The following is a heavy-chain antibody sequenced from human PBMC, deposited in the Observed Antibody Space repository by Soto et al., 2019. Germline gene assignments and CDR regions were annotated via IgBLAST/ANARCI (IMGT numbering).Heavy chain of an antibody. J-gene: IGHJ6*02. CDR1: GYTFTSYG. Sequence: ASVTVSCTASGYTFTSYGINWVRQAPGQGLEWMGWISAYNGNTNYAQKLQGRVTMTTDTSTSTAYMELRSLRSDDTAVYYCARVITGTTFYYYYGMDVWGQGTTVTVSS. CDR3: ARVITGTTFYYYYGMDV. V-gene: IGHV1-18*01. CDR2: ISAYNGNT. D-gene: IGHD1-7*01.